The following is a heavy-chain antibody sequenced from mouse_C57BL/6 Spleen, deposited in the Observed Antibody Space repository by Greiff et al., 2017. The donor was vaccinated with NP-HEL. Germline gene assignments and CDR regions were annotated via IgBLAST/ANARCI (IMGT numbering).Heavy chain of an antibody. Sequence: VQLQESGPELVKPGASVKISCKASGYAFSSSWMNWVKQRPGKGLEWIGRIYPGDGDTNYNGKFKGKATLTADKSSSTAYMQLSSLTSEDSAVYFCARRLDSSGHDYWGQGTTLTVSS. V-gene: IGHV1-82*01. CDR2: IYPGDGDT. CDR1: GYAFSSSW. D-gene: IGHD3-2*02. CDR3: ARRLDSSGHDY. J-gene: IGHJ2*01.